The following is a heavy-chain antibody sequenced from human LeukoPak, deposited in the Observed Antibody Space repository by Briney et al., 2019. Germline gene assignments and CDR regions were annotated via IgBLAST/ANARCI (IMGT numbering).Heavy chain of an antibody. CDR3: SRKRWFGELFLFDY. CDR2: IYTSGST. J-gene: IGHJ4*02. CDR1: GGSISSYS. V-gene: IGHV4-4*07. D-gene: IGHD3-10*01. Sequence: ASETLSLTCTVSGGSISSYSWSWIRQPAGKGLEWVGRIYTSGSTNYNPSLKGRVTMSVDTSKNQFSLKLSSVTAADTAVYYCSRKRWFGELFLFDYWGQGTLVTVSS.